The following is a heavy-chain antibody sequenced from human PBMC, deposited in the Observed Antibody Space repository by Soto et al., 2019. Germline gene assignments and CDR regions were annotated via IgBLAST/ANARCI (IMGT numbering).Heavy chain of an antibody. D-gene: IGHD4-17*01. J-gene: IGHJ4*02. CDR2: IGTAGDT. CDR1: GFTFSGYD. CDR3: ARKPLCLRCPLSQAGIH. V-gene: IGHV3-13*01. Sequence: GGSLRLSCAASGFTFSGYDMHWVRQATGKGLEWVSAIGTAGDTYYPGSVKGRFTISRENAKNSLYLQMNSLRAGDTAVYYCARKPLCLRCPLSQAGIHWGQGTLVTVSS.